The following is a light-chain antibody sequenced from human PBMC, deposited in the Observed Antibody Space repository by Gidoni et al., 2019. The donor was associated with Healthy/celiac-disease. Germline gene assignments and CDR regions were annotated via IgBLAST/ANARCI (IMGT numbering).Light chain of an antibody. CDR2: GAS. CDR1: QSVSSN. CDR3: QQYNNWPL. Sequence: EIVITQSPATLSVSPGERATLSCRASQSVSSNLALYQQKPVQSPRLLIYGASTRDTGIPARFSGSGSGIEFTLTISRLQSEDFAVYYCQQYNNWPLFGPGTKVDIK. J-gene: IGKJ3*01. V-gene: IGKV3-15*01.